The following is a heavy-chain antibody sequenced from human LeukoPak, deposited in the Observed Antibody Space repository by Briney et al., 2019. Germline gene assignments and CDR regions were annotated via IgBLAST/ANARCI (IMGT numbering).Heavy chain of an antibody. CDR1: GGSISSYY. CDR2: IYTSGST. Sequence: SETLSLTCTVSGGSISSYYWSWIRQPAGKGLEWIGRIYTSGSTNYNPSFKSRVTMSVDTSKNQFSLKLSSVTAADTAMYYCARGKKSSGWDDSFDIWGQGTMVTVSS. D-gene: IGHD6-19*01. V-gene: IGHV4-4*07. CDR3: ARGKKSSGWDDSFDI. J-gene: IGHJ3*02.